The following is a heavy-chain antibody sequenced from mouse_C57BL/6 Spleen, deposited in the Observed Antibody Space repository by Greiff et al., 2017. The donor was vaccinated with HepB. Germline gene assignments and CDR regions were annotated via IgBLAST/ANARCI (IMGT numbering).Heavy chain of an antibody. CDR3: ARRTTVVGDYAMDY. D-gene: IGHD1-1*01. J-gene: IGHJ4*01. Sequence: VQLQQSGAELVKPGASVKISCKASGYAFSSYWMNWVKQRPGKGLEWIGQIYPGDGVTNYNGKFKGKATLTADKSSSTAYMQLSSLTSEDSAVYFCARRTTVVGDYAMDYWGQGTSVTVSS. CDR2: IYPGDGVT. CDR1: GYAFSSYW. V-gene: IGHV1-80*01.